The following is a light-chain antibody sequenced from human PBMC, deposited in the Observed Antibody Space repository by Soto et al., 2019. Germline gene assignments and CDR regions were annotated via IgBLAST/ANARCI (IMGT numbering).Light chain of an antibody. Sequence: DIQMTQSPSSLSASVGDRVTITCRASQSISSYLNWYQQKPGKAPKLLIYAASSLQSGVPSRFSGSGSGTDFTLPISSLQPEDFATYYCPQSYSTPMYTFGQGTKLEIK. CDR2: AAS. V-gene: IGKV1-39*01. CDR3: PQSYSTPMYT. J-gene: IGKJ2*01. CDR1: QSISSY.